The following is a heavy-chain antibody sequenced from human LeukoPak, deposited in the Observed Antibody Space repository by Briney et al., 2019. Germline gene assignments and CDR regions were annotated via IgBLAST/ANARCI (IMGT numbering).Heavy chain of an antibody. V-gene: IGHV1-18*01. Sequence: ASVKVSCKASGYIFTSYDITWVRQAPGQGLAWMGWISTYGAKKNYAQKFQGRVTMTTDTSTSTVYMELRSLRSDDTAVYYCARGSSSWSLGLDYWGQGNLVTVSS. CDR2: ISTYGAKK. J-gene: IGHJ4*02. D-gene: IGHD6-13*01. CDR3: ARGSSSWSLGLDY. CDR1: GYIFTSYD.